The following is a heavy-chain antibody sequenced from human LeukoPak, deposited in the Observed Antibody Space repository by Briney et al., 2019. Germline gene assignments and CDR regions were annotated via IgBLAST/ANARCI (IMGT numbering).Heavy chain of an antibody. CDR1: GGTFSSYA. J-gene: IGHJ4*02. Sequence: ASVKVSCKASGGTFSSYAISWVRQAPGQGLEWMGGIIPIFGTANYAQKFQGRVTITADESTSTAYMELSSLRSEDTAVYYCAKDRPPFTIFGVDFDYWGQGTLVTVSS. D-gene: IGHD3-3*01. CDR2: IIPIFGTA. V-gene: IGHV1-69*13. CDR3: AKDRPPFTIFGVDFDY.